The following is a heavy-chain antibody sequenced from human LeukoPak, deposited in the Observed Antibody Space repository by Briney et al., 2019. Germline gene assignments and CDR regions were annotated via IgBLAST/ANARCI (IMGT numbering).Heavy chain of an antibody. CDR1: GFTFSSNA. CDR3: ATAKYYYDSSGYCHN. Sequence: SGGSLRLSCAASGFTFSSNAMHWVRQAPGKGLEWVAVISYDGSNKYYADSVKGRFTISRDSSKNSLYLQMNSLRAEDTAVYYCATAKYYYDSSGYCHNWGQGTLVTVSS. V-gene: IGHV3-30-3*01. D-gene: IGHD3-22*01. J-gene: IGHJ4*02. CDR2: ISYDGSNK.